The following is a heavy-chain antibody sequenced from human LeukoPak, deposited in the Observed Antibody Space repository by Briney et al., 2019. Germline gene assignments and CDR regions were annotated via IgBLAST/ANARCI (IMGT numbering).Heavy chain of an antibody. D-gene: IGHD6-13*01. J-gene: IGHJ3*02. V-gene: IGHV3-7*01. CDR1: GFTLSSYG. CDR3: ARVWGIIAAAGTLNRGAFDI. Sequence: PGGSLRLSCAASGFTLSSYGMHWVRQAPGKGLEWVANIKQDGSEKYYVDSVKGRFTISRDNAKNSLYLQMNSLRAEDTAVYYCARVWGIIAAAGTLNRGAFDIWGQGTMVTVSS. CDR2: IKQDGSEK.